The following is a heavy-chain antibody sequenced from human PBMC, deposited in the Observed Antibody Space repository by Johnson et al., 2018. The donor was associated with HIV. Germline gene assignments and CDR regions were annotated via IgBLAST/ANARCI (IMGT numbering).Heavy chain of an antibody. CDR2: INWNGAIT. CDR1: GFTFHDYA. Sequence: EVQLVESGGGVVRPGGSLRLSCAASGFTFHDYAMSWVRQAPGKGLEWVSGINWNGAITGYAGSVKGRFIISRDNAKNSLYLQMNSLRAEDTALYYCARYRGYWDAFDVWGQGTMVTVSS. J-gene: IGHJ3*01. D-gene: IGHD3-22*01. CDR3: ARYRGYWDAFDV. V-gene: IGHV3-20*04.